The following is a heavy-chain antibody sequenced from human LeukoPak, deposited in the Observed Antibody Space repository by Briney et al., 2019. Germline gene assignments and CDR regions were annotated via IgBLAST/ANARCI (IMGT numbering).Heavy chain of an antibody. CDR1: GFILSSCA. Sequence: GGSLRLSCAASGFILSSCAMSWVRQAPGKGLEWVSAISGSGGSTYYADSVKGRFTISRDNSKNTLYLQMNSLRAEDTAVYYCAKDPLPSRYCRSTSCYKNCFDPWGQRTLVTVSS. CDR3: AKDPLPSRYCRSTSCYKNCFDP. D-gene: IGHD2-2*02. CDR2: ISGSGGST. J-gene: IGHJ5*02. V-gene: IGHV3-23*01.